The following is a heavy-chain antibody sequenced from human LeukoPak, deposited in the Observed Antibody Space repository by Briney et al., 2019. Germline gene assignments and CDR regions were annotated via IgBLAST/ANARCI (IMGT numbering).Heavy chain of an antibody. CDR2: IYYSGST. CDR1: GGSISSYY. Sequence: SETLSLTCTVPGGSISSYYWSWIRQPPGKGLEWIGYIYYSGSTNYNPSLKSRVTISVDTSKNQFSLKLSSVTAADTAVYYCARDSHPIDIWGQGTMDTVSS. J-gene: IGHJ3*02. CDR3: ARDSHPIDI. V-gene: IGHV4-59*01.